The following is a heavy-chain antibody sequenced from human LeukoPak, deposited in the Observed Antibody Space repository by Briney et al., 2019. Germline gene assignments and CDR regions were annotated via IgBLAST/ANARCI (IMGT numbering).Heavy chain of an antibody. D-gene: IGHD5-18*01. V-gene: IGHV4-34*01. CDR1: GGSFSGYY. CDR3: ARVGYSYGPYNWFDP. CDR2: INHSGST. J-gene: IGHJ5*02. Sequence: SETLSLTCAVYGGSFSGYYWSWIRQPPGKGLEWIGEINHSGSTNYNPSLKSRVTISVDTSKNRFSLKLSSVTAADTAVYYCARVGYSYGPYNWFDPWGQGTLVTVSS.